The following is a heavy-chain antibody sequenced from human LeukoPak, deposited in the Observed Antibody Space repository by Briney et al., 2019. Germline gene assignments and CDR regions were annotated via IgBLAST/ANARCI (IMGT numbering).Heavy chain of an antibody. CDR1: GFTFSSYS. CDR2: ISSSSTI. CDR3: AREDYGDYCYFDY. D-gene: IGHD4-17*01. J-gene: IGHJ4*02. Sequence: GGSLRLSCAASGFTFSSYSMNWVRQAPGKGLEWVSYISSSSTIYYADSVKGRFTISRDNAKNSLYLQMNSLRAEDTAVYYCAREDYGDYCYFDYWGQGTLVTVSS. V-gene: IGHV3-48*01.